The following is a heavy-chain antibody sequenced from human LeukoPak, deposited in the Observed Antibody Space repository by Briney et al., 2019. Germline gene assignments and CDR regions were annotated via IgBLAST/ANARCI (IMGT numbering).Heavy chain of an antibody. J-gene: IGHJ4*02. CDR1: GSTFSSYE. D-gene: IGHD1-14*01. CDR3: ARVSRNRYFDY. CDR2: ISSSGSTI. Sequence: RPGGSLRLSCAASGSTFSSYEMNWGRQAPGKGVEWVSYISSSGSTIYYADSVKGRFTISRDNAKNSLYLQMNSLRAEDTAVYYCARVSRNRYFDYWGQGTLVTVSS. V-gene: IGHV3-48*03.